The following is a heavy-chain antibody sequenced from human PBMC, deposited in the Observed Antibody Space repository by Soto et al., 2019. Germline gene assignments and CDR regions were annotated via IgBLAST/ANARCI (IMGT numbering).Heavy chain of an antibody. CDR2: ISYDGSNK. D-gene: IGHD2-2*01. CDR1: GFTFSSYA. CDR3: ARNVSRDPFDY. V-gene: IGHV3-30-3*01. J-gene: IGHJ4*02. Sequence: GGSLRLSCAASGFTFSSYAMHWVRQAPGKGLEWVAVISYDGSNKYYADSVKGRFTISRDNSKNTLYLQMNSLRAEDTAVYYCARNVSRDPFDYWGQGTLVTVSS.